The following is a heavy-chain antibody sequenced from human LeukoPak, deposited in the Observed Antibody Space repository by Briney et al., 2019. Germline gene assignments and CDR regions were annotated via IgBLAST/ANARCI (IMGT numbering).Heavy chain of an antibody. J-gene: IGHJ3*02. CDR3: ARVVSNGDRAAFDI. CDR1: GYTFTGYY. D-gene: IGHD2-8*01. V-gene: IGHV1-2*02. Sequence: ASVKVPCKASGYTFTGYYMHWVRQAPGQGLEWMGWINPNSGGTNYAQKFQGRVTMTRDTSISTAYMELSRLRSDDTAVYYCARVVSNGDRAAFDIWGQGTMITVSS. CDR2: INPNSGGT.